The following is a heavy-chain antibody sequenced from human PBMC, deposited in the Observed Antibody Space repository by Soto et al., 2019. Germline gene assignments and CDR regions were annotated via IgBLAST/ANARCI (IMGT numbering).Heavy chain of an antibody. Sequence: QVQLVQSGAEVKMPGASVRVSCEASGYTFTEYFLHWVRQAPGQGLEWMGWISPESGVTNIAPNFEGRVTMTADTAITTAYMQLSGLRYDDTAVYYCARATLIIRHITNLGEASPGVVEHWGQGTLV. CDR3: ARATLIIRHITNLGEASPGVVEH. J-gene: IGHJ5*02. V-gene: IGHV1-2*02. CDR1: GYTFTEYF. D-gene: IGHD3-3*01. CDR2: ISPESGVT.